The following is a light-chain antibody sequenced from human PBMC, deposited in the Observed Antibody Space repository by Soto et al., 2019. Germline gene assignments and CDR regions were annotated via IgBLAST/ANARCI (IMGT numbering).Light chain of an antibody. CDR1: SSDVGAYNS. CDR2: DVS. V-gene: IGLV2-14*01. Sequence: QSVLTQPASVSGSPGQSITISCTGTSSDVGAYNSVSRYQQHPGKAPKLIIYDVSTRPSGISDRFSGSKSGNTASLTISGLQAEDESDYYCSSYTTSVTYVFGTGTKVTVL. J-gene: IGLJ1*01. CDR3: SSYTTSVTYV.